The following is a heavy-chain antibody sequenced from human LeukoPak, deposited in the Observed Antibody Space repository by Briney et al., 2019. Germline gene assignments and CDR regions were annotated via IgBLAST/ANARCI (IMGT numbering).Heavy chain of an antibody. J-gene: IGHJ4*02. CDR2: ISAYNGNT. V-gene: IGHV1-18*01. CDR3: ARPYYYGSGSYNVEGFDY. D-gene: IGHD3-10*01. Sequence: GASVTVSFRASGYTFTSYGISWVRQAPGQGLEWMGWISAYNGNTNYAQKLQGRVTMTTDTSTSTAYMELRSMRSDDTAVYYCARPYYYGSGSYNVEGFDYWGQGTLVTVSS. CDR1: GYTFTSYG.